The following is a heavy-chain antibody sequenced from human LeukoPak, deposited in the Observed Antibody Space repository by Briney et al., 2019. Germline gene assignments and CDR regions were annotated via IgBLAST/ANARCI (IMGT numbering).Heavy chain of an antibody. V-gene: IGHV3-30*18. J-gene: IGHJ4*02. CDR2: ISYDGSNK. CDR1: GFTFSSYG. Sequence: PGGSLRLSCAASGFTFSSYGMHWVRQAPGKGLEWVAVISYDGSNKYYADSVKGRFTISRDNSKNTLYLQMNSLRAEDTAVYCCAKDRDWYYFDYWGQGTLVTVSS. D-gene: IGHD5-24*01. CDR3: AKDRDWYYFDY.